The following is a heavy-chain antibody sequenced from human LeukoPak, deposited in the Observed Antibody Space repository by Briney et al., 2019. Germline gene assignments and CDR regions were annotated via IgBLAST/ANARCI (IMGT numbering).Heavy chain of an antibody. J-gene: IGHJ4*02. V-gene: IGHV3-23*01. Sequence: QPGGSLRLSCAASGFTFSCYAMSWVRQAPGKGLEGVSPISGSGGSTYYADSVEGRFTISRDNSKNTLYLQMNSLRAEDTAVYYCAKGGTVLMVYAYFDYWGQGTLVTVPS. D-gene: IGHD2-8*01. CDR3: AKGGTVLMVYAYFDY. CDR2: ISGSGGST. CDR1: GFTFSCYA.